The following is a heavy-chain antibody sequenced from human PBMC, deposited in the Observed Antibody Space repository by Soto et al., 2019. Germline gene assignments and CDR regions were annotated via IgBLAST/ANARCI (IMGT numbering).Heavy chain of an antibody. D-gene: IGHD3-10*01. V-gene: IGHV3-23*01. CDR2: ISGSGGST. CDR1: GFTFSSYA. J-gene: IGHJ4*02. CDR3: AKDYGSVRYYNNLDY. Sequence: EVQLLESGGGLVQPGGSLRLSCAASGFTFSSYAMSWVHQAPGKGLEWVSAISGSGGSTYYADSVKGRFTISRDNSNNTLYLQMNSLRAEDTAVYYCAKDYGSVRYYNNLDYWGQGTLVTVSS.